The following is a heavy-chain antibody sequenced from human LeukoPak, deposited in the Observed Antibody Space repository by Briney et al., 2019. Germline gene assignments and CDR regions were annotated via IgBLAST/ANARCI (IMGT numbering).Heavy chain of an antibody. CDR3: AREGQQLVVYYFDY. CDR1: GGTFSSYA. D-gene: IGHD6-13*01. J-gene: IGHJ4*02. Sequence: ASVKVSCKASGGTFSSYAISWVRQAPGQGLEWMGRIIPIFGTANYAQKFQGRVTITTDESTSTAYMELSNLRSEDTAVYYCAREGQQLVVYYFDYWGQGTLVTVSS. CDR2: IIPIFGTA. V-gene: IGHV1-69*05.